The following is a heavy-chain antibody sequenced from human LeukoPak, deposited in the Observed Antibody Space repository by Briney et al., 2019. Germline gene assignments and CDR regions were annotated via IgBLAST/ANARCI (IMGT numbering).Heavy chain of an antibody. D-gene: IGHD5-12*01. CDR1: GGTFSSYA. CDR2: IIPIFGTA. J-gene: IGHJ4*02. Sequence: SVKVSCKASGGTFSSYAISWVRQAPGQGLEWMGGIIPIFGTANYAQKFQGRVTITADESTSTAYMELSSLRSEDTAVYYCARGGPRRIVATTSFDYWGQGTLVTVSS. CDR3: ARGGPRRIVATTSFDY. V-gene: IGHV1-69*01.